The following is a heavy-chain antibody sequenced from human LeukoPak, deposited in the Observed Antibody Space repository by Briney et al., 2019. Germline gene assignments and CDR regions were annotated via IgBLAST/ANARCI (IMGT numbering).Heavy chain of an antibody. CDR3: ARVAGSGSYPNDYYLDY. J-gene: IGHJ4*02. Sequence: GGSLRLSCAASGFTFSSYGMHWVRQAPGKGLEWVAVIWYDGSNKYYADSVKGRFTISRDNSKNTLYLQMNSLRAEDTAVYYCARVAGSGSYPNDYYLDYWGQGTLVTVSS. D-gene: IGHD3-10*01. V-gene: IGHV3-33*01. CDR1: GFTFSSYG. CDR2: IWYDGSNK.